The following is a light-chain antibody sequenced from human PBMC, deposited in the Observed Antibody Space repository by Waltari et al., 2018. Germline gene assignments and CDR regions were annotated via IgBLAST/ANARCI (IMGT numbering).Light chain of an antibody. CDR2: SNN. V-gene: IGLV1-44*01. CDR1: SSNIGSNT. Sequence: QSVLTQPPSASGTPGQRVTISCSGSSSNIGSNTVNWYQQRPGTAPKLLIYSNNQRPSGFPDRFSGSKSGTSASLAISGLQSEDEADYYCAAWDDSLNGLVFGGGTKLTVL. J-gene: IGLJ2*01. CDR3: AAWDDSLNGLV.